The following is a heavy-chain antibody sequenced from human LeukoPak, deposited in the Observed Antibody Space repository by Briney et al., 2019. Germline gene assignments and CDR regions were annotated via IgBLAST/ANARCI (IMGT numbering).Heavy chain of an antibody. CDR2: IHDRGGST. D-gene: IGHD1/OR15-1a*01. CDR1: GFTFSSYA. V-gene: IGHV3-23*01. J-gene: IGHJ4*02. Sequence: GGSLRLSCAASGFTFSSYAMSWVRQAPGKGLEWVSGIHDRGGSTYYVDSVRGRLTISRDNSKNTLYPQMSSLRDEDTAVYYCMAYNYYAGNNPFDYWGQGALVTVSS. CDR3: MAYNYYAGNNPFDY.